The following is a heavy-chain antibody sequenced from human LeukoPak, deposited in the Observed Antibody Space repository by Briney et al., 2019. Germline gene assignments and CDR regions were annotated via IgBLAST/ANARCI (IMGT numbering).Heavy chain of an antibody. Sequence: GGSLRLSCAASGFTFSSYGMHWVREAPGKGLEWVAVISYEGSNKYYTDSVKGRFTFSRDNSKNTVSLQMNSLRDEDTAVYFCAVSRIVGAVDVFDMWGQGTMVTVSS. CDR2: ISYEGSNK. CDR1: GFTFSSYG. J-gene: IGHJ3*02. CDR3: AVSRIVGAVDVFDM. D-gene: IGHD1-26*01. V-gene: IGHV3-33*08.